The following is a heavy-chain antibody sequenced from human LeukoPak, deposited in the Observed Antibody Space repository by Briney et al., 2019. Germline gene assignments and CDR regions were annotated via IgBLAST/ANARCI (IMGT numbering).Heavy chain of an antibody. V-gene: IGHV1-2*02. Sequence: ASVKVSCKASGYTFIDYHIHWVRQAPGQGLEWMGWINPNSRDTNYAQKFQGRVTMTTDTSISTAYMELSGLASDDTAVYYCARARHTGYDFWSTYHFPFDYWGQGTLVPVSS. CDR3: ARARHTGYDFWSTYHFPFDY. CDR1: GYTFIDYH. CDR2: INPNSRDT. J-gene: IGHJ4*02. D-gene: IGHD3-3*01.